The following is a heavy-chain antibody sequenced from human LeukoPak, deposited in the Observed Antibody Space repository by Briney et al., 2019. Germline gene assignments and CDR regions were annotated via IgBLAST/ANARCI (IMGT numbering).Heavy chain of an antibody. CDR2: ISYDGSNK. CDR1: GFTFSSYA. D-gene: IGHD5-18*01. CDR3: ASGLVTKSNWSRYYYYGMDV. Sequence: GGSLRLSCAASGFTFSSYAMHWVRQAPGKGLEWVAVISYDGSNKYYADSVKGRFTISRDNSKNTLYLQMNSLRAEDTAVYYCASGLVTKSNWSRYYYYGMDVWGQGTTVTVSS. J-gene: IGHJ6*02. V-gene: IGHV3-30-3*01.